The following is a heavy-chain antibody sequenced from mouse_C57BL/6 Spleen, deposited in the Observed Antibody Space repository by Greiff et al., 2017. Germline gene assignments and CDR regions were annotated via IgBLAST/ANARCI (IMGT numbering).Heavy chain of an antibody. CDR3: ARQEVGYYTWFAY. Sequence: VQLQQPGAELVMPGASVKMSCKASGYTFTSYWMHWVKQRPGQGLEWIGEIDPSDSYTNYNQKFKGKSTLTVDKSSSTAYMQLSSLTSEDSAVYYCARQEVGYYTWFAYWGQGTLVTVSA. CDR2: IDPSDSYT. CDR1: GYTFTSYW. D-gene: IGHD2-3*01. J-gene: IGHJ3*01. V-gene: IGHV1-69*01.